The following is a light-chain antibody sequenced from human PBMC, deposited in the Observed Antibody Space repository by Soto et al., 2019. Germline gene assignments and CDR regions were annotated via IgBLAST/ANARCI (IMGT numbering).Light chain of an antibody. V-gene: IGKV3-15*01. Sequence: EIVLTQSPATLSLSPGERATLSCRASQSVSSSLAWYQQKPGQAPRLLIYGASTRATGIPARFSGSGSGTEFTLTINRLQSEDFAVYYCQQYNNWWTFGQGTKVDIK. CDR1: QSVSSS. CDR2: GAS. CDR3: QQYNNWWT. J-gene: IGKJ1*01.